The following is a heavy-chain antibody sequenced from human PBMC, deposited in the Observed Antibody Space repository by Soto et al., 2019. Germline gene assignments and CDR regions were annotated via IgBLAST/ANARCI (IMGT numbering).Heavy chain of an antibody. CDR1: GFTFSSYG. Sequence: QPGGSLRLSCAASGFTFSSYGIPWVLQAPSKGLEWVAVIWYDGSNQYYADSVKGRLTISRDNSKNTLYLRMNSLRAEDTAVYYCVRDFLDSPGEYYYVMAFCGQRTTVTVSS. V-gene: IGHV3-33*01. CDR2: IWYDGSNQ. CDR3: VRDFLDSPGEYYYVMAF. D-gene: IGHD2-15*01. J-gene: IGHJ6*01.